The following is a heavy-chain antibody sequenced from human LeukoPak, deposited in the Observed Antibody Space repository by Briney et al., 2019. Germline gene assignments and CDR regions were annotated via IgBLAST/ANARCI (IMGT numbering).Heavy chain of an antibody. V-gene: IGHV4-61*02. CDR3: ARGRDIVVVPATNAFDI. Sequence: SQTLSLTCTVSGGSISSGSYYWSWIRQPAGKGLEWIGRIYTSGSTNHNPSLKSRVTISVDTSKNQFSLKLSSVTAADTAVYYCARGRDIVVVPATNAFDIWGQGTMVTVSS. D-gene: IGHD2-2*01. CDR1: GGSISSGSYY. J-gene: IGHJ3*02. CDR2: IYTSGST.